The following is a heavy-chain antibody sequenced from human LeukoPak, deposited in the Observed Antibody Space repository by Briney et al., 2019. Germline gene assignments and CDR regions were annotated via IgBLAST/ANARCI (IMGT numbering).Heavy chain of an antibody. Sequence: PSQTLSLTCTVSGGSISSDSYYWNWIRQPAGKGLEWIGRIYSSGSTNYNPSLKSRVTISVDTSKTQFSLRLNSVTAADTAVYYCARRGSPPAAFDSWGQGTQGTVSS. CDR3: ARRGSPPAAFDS. J-gene: IGHJ4*02. CDR2: IYSSGST. CDR1: GGSISSDSYY. D-gene: IGHD1-26*01. V-gene: IGHV4-61*02.